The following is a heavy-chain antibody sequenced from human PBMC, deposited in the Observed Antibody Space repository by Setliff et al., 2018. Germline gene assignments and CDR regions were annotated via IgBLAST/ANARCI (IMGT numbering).Heavy chain of an antibody. J-gene: IGHJ6*03. CDR1: GFTFNNYA. CDR2: ISGSGGST. V-gene: IGHV3-23*01. Sequence: GGSLRLSCAASGFTFNNYAMTWVRQAPGKGLEWVSSISGSGGSTYYADSVKGRFTISRDNSKNTLYLQMNSLRAEDTAVYYCAKGTSYFCAREGVDTRSSTDYRYYMDVWGKGTTVTVSS. CDR3: AKGTSYFCAREGVDTRSSTDYRYYMDV. D-gene: IGHD5-18*01.